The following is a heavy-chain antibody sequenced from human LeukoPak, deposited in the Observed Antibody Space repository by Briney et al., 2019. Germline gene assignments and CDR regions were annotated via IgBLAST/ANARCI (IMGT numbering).Heavy chain of an antibody. CDR3: ARGDSMIVGASYFDY. V-gene: IGHV4-34*01. Sequence: SETLSLTCAVYGGSFSGYYWTWIRQPPGKGLEWIGEINHSGSTNYNPSLKSRVTISVDTSKNQLSLNLTSVTAADTAVYYCARGDSMIVGASYFDYWGQGTLVTVSS. CDR1: GGSFSGYY. D-gene: IGHD1-26*01. J-gene: IGHJ4*02. CDR2: INHSGST.